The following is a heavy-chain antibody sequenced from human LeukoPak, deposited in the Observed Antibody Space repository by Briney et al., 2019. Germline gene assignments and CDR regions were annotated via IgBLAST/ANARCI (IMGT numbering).Heavy chain of an antibody. Sequence: PGGSLRLSCAASGFTFSSYAMSWVRQAPGKGLEWVSAISGSGGSTYYADSVKGRFTISRDNSKNTLYLQMNSLRAEDTAVYYCAKPDNYDFWSGSLYYYYYMDVWGKGTTVTVSS. CDR3: AKPDNYDFWSGSLYYYYYMDV. D-gene: IGHD3-3*01. CDR1: GFTFSSYA. CDR2: ISGSGGST. V-gene: IGHV3-23*01. J-gene: IGHJ6*03.